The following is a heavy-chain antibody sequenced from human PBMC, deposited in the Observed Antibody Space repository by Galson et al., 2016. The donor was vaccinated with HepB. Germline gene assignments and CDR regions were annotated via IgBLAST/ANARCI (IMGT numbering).Heavy chain of an antibody. Sequence: SETLSLTCTVSGDSISGYYWSWIRQPPGKGLEWIGYIYDTGSTNYNPSLKSRVTIAIDTSKNQFSLKLSSVTAADTAVYYCARDKGLSATGMGNFDYWGQGTLVAVSS. D-gene: IGHD6-13*01. J-gene: IGHJ4*02. CDR3: ARDKGLSATGMGNFDY. CDR1: GDSISGYY. CDR2: IYDTGST. V-gene: IGHV4-59*01.